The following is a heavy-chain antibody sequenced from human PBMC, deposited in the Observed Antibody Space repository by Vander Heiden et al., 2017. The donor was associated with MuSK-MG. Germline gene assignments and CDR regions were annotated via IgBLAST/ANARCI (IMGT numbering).Heavy chain of an antibody. V-gene: IGHV3-7*01. CDR2: IKQDGTEK. CDR3: ARGQWLRFDAFDV. Sequence: EVQLVESGGGLVQPGGSLRLSCAASGFTSSSYWMSWVRQAPGKGLEWVANIKQDGTEKYYVDSVKGRFTISRDNAKNSLYLQMNSLRAEDTAVYYCARGQWLRFDAFDVWGQGTTVTVSS. D-gene: IGHD5-12*01. CDR1: GFTSSSYW. J-gene: IGHJ3*01.